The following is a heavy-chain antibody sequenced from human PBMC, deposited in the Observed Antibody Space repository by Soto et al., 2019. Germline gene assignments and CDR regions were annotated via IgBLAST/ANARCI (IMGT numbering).Heavy chain of an antibody. CDR1: GYSFTSYW. V-gene: IGHV5-10-1*01. J-gene: IGHJ6*02. CDR2: IDPSDSYI. Sequence: GESLKISCKGSGYSFTSYWISWVRQMPGKGLEWMGRIDPSDSYINYSPSFQGHVTISADKSISTAYLQWSSLKASDTAMYYCARLGRLLSVTSLSTDYYYGMDVWGQGTTVTVSS. CDR3: ARLGRLLSVTSLSTDYYYGMDV. D-gene: IGHD2-15*01.